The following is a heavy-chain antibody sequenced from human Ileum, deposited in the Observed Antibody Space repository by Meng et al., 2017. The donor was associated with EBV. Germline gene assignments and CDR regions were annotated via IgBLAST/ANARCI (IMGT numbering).Heavy chain of an antibody. V-gene: IGHV7-4-1*02. CDR1: GYPFTNYA. Sequence: QMVQSGSELKEPGAPGKVSGKASGYPFTNYALNWVRQAPGQGLEWMGWISTNTGNPTYAPGFTGRFVFSLDTSVSTAYLQISSLKAEDTAVYYCARSWGGGSSNEWGQGTLVTVSS. J-gene: IGHJ1*01. CDR3: ARSWGGGSSNE. CDR2: ISTNTGNP. D-gene: IGHD2-15*01.